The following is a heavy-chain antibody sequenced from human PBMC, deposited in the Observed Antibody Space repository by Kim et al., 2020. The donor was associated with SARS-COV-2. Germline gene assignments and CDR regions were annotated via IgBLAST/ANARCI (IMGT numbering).Heavy chain of an antibody. CDR2: K. V-gene: IGHV3-30*01. CDR3: AREIVSYYGMDV. Sequence: KYYADSVQGRFTTARDNSKNTLCLQMNSLRAEDTAVYYCAREIVSYYGMDVWGQGTTVTVSS. J-gene: IGHJ6*02. D-gene: IGHD1-26*01.